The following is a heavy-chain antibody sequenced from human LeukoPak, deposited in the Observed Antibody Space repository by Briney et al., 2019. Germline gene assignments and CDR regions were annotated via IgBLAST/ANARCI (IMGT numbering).Heavy chain of an antibody. CDR1: GDSISSRNW. CDR2: IYHTGST. Sequence: SETLSLTCSVSGDSISSRNWWTWVRQTPEKGLEWIGEIYHTGSTNYNPSVESRVTISIDKSKNQFSLILNSVTAADTALYYCARDVGGYRYGYRPTELYCDLWGRGTLVTVSS. CDR3: ARDVGGYRYGYRPTELYCDL. J-gene: IGHJ2*01. V-gene: IGHV4-4*02. D-gene: IGHD5-18*01.